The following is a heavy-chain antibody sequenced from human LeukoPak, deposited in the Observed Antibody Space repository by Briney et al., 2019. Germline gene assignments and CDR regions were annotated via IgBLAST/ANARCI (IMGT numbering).Heavy chain of an antibody. CDR1: GVSISSYY. CDR2: IYYSGST. CDR3: ARDGNYGRFYYYGMDV. D-gene: IGHD3-16*01. J-gene: IGHJ6*02. V-gene: IGHV4-59*01. Sequence: TPSETLSLTCTVSGVSISSYYWSWIRQPPGKGLEWIGYIYYSGSTNYNPSLKSRVTISVDTSKNQFSLKLSSVTAADTAVYYCARDGNYGRFYYYGMDVWGQGTTATVSS.